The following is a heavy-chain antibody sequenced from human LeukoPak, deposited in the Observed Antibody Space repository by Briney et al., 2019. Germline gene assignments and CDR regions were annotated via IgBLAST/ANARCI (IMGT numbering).Heavy chain of an antibody. J-gene: IGHJ6*03. V-gene: IGHV3-38-3*01. CDR2: ISGGST. Sequence: GGSLRLSCAASGFTVSSNEMSWVRQAPGKGLEWVSSISGGSTYYADSRKGRFTISRDNSKNTLHLQMNSLRAEDTAVYYCARNWGSIPGYMDVWGKGITVTVSS. D-gene: IGHD7-27*01. CDR1: GFTVSSNE. CDR3: ARNWGSIPGYMDV.